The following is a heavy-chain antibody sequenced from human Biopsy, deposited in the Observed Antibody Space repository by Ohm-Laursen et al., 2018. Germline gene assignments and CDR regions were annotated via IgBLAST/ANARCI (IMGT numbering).Heavy chain of an antibody. J-gene: IGHJ4*02. CDR2: VRDSGDSA. Sequence: SLRLSCAASGFTFSSHAMAWVRQAPGKGLEWVSGVRDSGDSAYYADSVKGRFTISRDNSRNTLYPQMNSLRAEDTAVYFCTSHYCGGNTCLKNFWGQGTLVTVSS. CDR3: TSHYCGGNTCLKNF. V-gene: IGHV3-23*01. CDR1: GFTFSSHA. D-gene: IGHD2-21*01.